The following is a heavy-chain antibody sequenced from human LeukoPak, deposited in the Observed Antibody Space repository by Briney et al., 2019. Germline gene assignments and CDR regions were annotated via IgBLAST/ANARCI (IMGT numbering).Heavy chain of an antibody. CDR3: AKGQNGDYGLPDY. J-gene: IGHJ4*02. D-gene: IGHD4-17*01. Sequence: PGGSLRLSCAASGFTFSSYGMHWVRQAPGKGLEWVAFIRYDGSNKYYADSVKGRFTISRGNSKNTLYLQMNSLRAEDTAVYYCAKGQNGDYGLPDYWGQGTLVTVSS. CDR1: GFTFSSYG. CDR2: IRYDGSNK. V-gene: IGHV3-30*02.